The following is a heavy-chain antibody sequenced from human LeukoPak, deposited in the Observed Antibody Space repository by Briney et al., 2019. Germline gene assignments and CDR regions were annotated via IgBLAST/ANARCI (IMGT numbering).Heavy chain of an antibody. CDR3: ARARGYSSGWHEYYFDY. V-gene: IGHV3-66*01. CDR1: GFTVSSNF. CDR2: IYSGGST. Sequence: GGSLRLSCVASGFTVSSNFMSWVRQAPGKGLEWVSVIYSGGSTYYADSVKGRFTISRDNSKNTLYLQMNSLRAEDTAVYYCARARGYSSGWHEYYFDYWGQGTLVTVSS. J-gene: IGHJ4*02. D-gene: IGHD6-19*01.